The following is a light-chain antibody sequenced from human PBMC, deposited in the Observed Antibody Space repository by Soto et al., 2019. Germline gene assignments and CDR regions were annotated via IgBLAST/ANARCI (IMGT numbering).Light chain of an antibody. CDR1: SSNIGSNY. CDR2: RNN. J-gene: IGLJ2*01. V-gene: IGLV1-47*01. Sequence: QSVLTQPPSASGTPGQTVTISCSGSSSNIGSNYVYWYQQLPGTTPKLLIYRNNQRPSGVPDRFSGSKSGASPSLAISGLRSEDEDDYYCAAWDDSLSGPVFGGGTKLTVL. CDR3: AAWDDSLSGPV.